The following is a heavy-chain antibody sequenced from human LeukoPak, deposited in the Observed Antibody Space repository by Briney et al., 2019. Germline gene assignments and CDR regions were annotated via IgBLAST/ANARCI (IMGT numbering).Heavy chain of an antibody. D-gene: IGHD6-19*01. CDR1: GYTFTSYD. Sequence: ASVKVSCKASGYTFTSYDINWVRQATGQGLEWMGWMNPNSGNTGYAQKFQGRVTMTRNTSISTAYMELGSLRSEDTAVYYCARVRKKQWLVPEGFDYWGQGTLVTVSS. J-gene: IGHJ4*02. V-gene: IGHV1-8*01. CDR3: ARVRKKQWLVPEGFDY. CDR2: MNPNSGNT.